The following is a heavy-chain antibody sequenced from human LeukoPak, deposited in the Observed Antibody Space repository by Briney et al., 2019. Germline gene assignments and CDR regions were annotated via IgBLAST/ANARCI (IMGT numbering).Heavy chain of an antibody. D-gene: IGHD3-10*01. J-gene: IGHJ4*02. V-gene: IGHV3-48*03. CDR2: ISSSGSTI. CDR1: GFTFSSYE. Sequence: GGSLRLSCAASGFTFSSYEMNWVRQAPGKGLEWVSYISSSGSTIYYADSVKGRFTISRDNARNSLYLQMNSLRAEDTAVYYCARGRRWFGELLLDYWGQGTLVTVS. CDR3: ARGRRWFGELLLDY.